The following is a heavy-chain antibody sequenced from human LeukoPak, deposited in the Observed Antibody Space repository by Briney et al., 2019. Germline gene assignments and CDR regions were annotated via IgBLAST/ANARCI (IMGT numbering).Heavy chain of an antibody. D-gene: IGHD6-19*01. V-gene: IGHV4-34*01. J-gene: IGHJ3*02. CDR2: INHSGST. CDR3: ARDRDSSGLGNAFDI. Sequence: SETLSLTCAVYGGSFSGYYWSWIRQPPGKGLEWIGEINHSGSTNYNPSLKSRVTISVDKSKNQFSLKLSSVTAADTAVYYCARDRDSSGLGNAFDIWGQGTMVTVSS. CDR1: GGSFSGYY.